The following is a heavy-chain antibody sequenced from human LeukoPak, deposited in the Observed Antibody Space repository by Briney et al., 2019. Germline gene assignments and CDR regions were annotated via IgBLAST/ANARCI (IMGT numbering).Heavy chain of an antibody. Sequence: ASVKVSCKASGYTFTSYGISWVRQAPGQGLEWMGWINPNSGGTNYAQKFQGRVTMTRDTSISTAYMELSKLRYDDTAVYYCARDADRAYYYYMDVWGKGTTVTVSS. J-gene: IGHJ6*03. CDR3: ARDADRAYYYYMDV. CDR1: GYTFTSYG. V-gene: IGHV1-2*02. CDR2: INPNSGGT.